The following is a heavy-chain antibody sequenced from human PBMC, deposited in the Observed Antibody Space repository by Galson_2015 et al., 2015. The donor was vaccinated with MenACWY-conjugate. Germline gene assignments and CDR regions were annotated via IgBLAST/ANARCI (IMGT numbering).Heavy chain of an antibody. CDR1: GYIFTNFG. CDR3: VRDMNPGGFQD. J-gene: IGHJ1*01. CDR2: ISPHTGNT. V-gene: IGHV1-18*01. Sequence: SVKVSCKASGYIFTNFGITWVRQAPGQGLEWMGWISPHTGNTNFAQKVQGRVTMTKDTSTSTAYMELRSLTSDDTAVYYRVRDMNPGGFQDWGQGTLVTVSP. D-gene: IGHD3-10*01.